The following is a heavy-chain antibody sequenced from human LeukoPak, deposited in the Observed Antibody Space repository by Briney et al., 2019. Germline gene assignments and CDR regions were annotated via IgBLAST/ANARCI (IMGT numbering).Heavy chain of an antibody. Sequence: GGSLRLSCAASGFTFSSYSMNWVRQAPGKGLEWVSSISSSSSYIYYADSVKGRFTISRDNAKNSLYLQMNSLRAEDSAVYYCANLPKRYCLSTSCYVNGMDVWGQGTTVTVSS. CDR3: ANLPKRYCLSTSCYVNGMDV. V-gene: IGHV3-21*04. CDR1: GFTFSSYS. D-gene: IGHD2-2*01. CDR2: ISSSSSYI. J-gene: IGHJ6*02.